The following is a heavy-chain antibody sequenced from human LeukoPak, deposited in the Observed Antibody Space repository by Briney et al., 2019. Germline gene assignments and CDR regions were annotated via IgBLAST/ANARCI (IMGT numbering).Heavy chain of an antibody. D-gene: IGHD5-18*01. Sequence: PSETLSLTCTVSGVSISSYYWSWIRQSPGKGLEWIGYIYYGGSTNYNPSLKSRVTISVDTSKNQFSLKLSSVTAADTAVYYCASTQLWSPLFDYWGQGTLVTVSS. CDR1: GVSISSYY. CDR2: IYYGGST. J-gene: IGHJ4*02. CDR3: ASTQLWSPLFDY. V-gene: IGHV4-59*01.